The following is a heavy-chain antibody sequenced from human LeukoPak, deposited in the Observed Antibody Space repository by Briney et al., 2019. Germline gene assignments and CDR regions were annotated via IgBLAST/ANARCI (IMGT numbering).Heavy chain of an antibody. D-gene: IGHD3-22*01. J-gene: IGHJ4*02. CDR2: IYSGGST. CDR3: ARAGSLYDSSGYYSGNRYYFDY. V-gene: IGHV3-66*01. CDR1: GFTVSSNY. Sequence: PGGSLRLSCAASGFTVSSNYMSWVRQAPGKGLEWVSVIYSGGSTYYADSVKGRFTISRDNSKNTLYLQMNSLRAGDTAVYYCARAGSLYDSSGYYSGNRYYFDYWGQGTLVTVSS.